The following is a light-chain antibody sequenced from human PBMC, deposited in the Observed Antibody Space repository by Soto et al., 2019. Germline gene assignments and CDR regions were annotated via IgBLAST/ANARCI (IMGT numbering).Light chain of an antibody. V-gene: IGLV2-14*03. Sequence: QSALTQPASVSGSPGQSITISCTGTSSDVGGYNYVSWYQHHPGKAPKLIIFDVSNRPSGVSNPFSGSKSGNTASLTISALQPEDEADYYCSSYTTSNTRQIVFGTGTKVNVL. CDR3: SSYTTSNTRQIV. CDR2: DVS. J-gene: IGLJ1*01. CDR1: SSDVGGYNY.